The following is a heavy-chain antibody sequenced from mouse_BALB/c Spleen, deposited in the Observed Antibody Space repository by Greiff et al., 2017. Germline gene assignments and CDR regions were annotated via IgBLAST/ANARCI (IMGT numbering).Heavy chain of an antibody. CDR1: GFTFSSYA. Sequence: EVKLEESGGGLVKPGGSLKLSCAASGFTFSSYAMSWVRQTPEKRLEWVASISSGGSTYYPDSVKGRFTISRDNARNILYLQMSSLRSEDTAMYYCARDGNYDYYAMDYWGQGTSVTVSS. V-gene: IGHV5-6-5*01. J-gene: IGHJ4*01. CDR3: ARDGNYDYYAMDY. D-gene: IGHD2-1*01. CDR2: ISSGGST.